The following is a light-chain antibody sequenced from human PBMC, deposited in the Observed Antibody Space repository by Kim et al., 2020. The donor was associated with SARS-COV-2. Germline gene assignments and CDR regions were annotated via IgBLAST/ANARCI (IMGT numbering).Light chain of an antibody. CDR1: RSNMGNNY. CDR3: GTWDSSLSAGV. CDR2: DNN. V-gene: IGLV1-51*01. Sequence: GQKVTIACSGSRSNMGNNYVSWYQQLPGTAPKRHIYDNNKRPSGIPDRFSGSKSGTSATLGITGLQTGDEADYYCGTWDSSLSAGVFGGGTQLTVL. J-gene: IGLJ3*02.